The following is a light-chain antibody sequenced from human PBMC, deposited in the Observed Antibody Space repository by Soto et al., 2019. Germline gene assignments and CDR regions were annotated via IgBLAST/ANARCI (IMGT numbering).Light chain of an antibody. CDR3: QQYAASLLWP. Sequence: EIVLTQSPGTLSLSPGERATLSCRASHFVSSNYLAWYQQKPGQAPRLLISGASSRATGIPDRFSGSGSGTDFTLTISRLEPEDFAVYYCQQYAASLLWPFGQGTKVDI. J-gene: IGKJ1*01. V-gene: IGKV3-20*01. CDR1: HFVSSNY. CDR2: GAS.